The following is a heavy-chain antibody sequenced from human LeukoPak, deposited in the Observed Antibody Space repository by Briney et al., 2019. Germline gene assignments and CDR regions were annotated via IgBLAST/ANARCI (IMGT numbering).Heavy chain of an antibody. Sequence: SETLSLTCTVSGGSISSYYWSWIRQPPGKGLEWIGYIYYSGSTNYNPSLKSRVTISVDTSRNQFSLNLSSVTAADTALYYCARDGTGTPYWYFDYWGQGTLVTVSS. CDR1: GGSISSYY. J-gene: IGHJ4*02. V-gene: IGHV4-59*01. D-gene: IGHD1-1*01. CDR3: ARDGTGTPYWYFDY. CDR2: IYYSGST.